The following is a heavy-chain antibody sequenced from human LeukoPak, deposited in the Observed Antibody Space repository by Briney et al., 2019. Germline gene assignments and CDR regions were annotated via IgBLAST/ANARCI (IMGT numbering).Heavy chain of an antibody. CDR2: INGDGSGT. Sequence: GGSLRLSCAASGFTFSSYWMYWVRQAPGKGLVWVSHINGDGSGTSYADSVKGRFTISRDNAKNTLYLQMNSLRAEDTAVYYCARDPYSGAYGDTYYYYMDVWGKGTTVTISS. V-gene: IGHV3-74*01. CDR3: ARDPYSGAYGDTYYYYMDV. CDR1: GFTFSSYW. J-gene: IGHJ6*03. D-gene: IGHD1-26*01.